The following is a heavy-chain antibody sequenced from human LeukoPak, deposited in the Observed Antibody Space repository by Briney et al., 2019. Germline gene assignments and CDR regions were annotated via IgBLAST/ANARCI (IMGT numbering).Heavy chain of an antibody. V-gene: IGHV1-69*06. CDR3: AATSTPITIFGVAILSRFGYYYMDV. J-gene: IGHJ6*03. D-gene: IGHD3-3*01. CDR1: GGTFSSYA. CDR2: IIPIFGTA. Sequence: GSSVKVSCKASGGTFSSYAISWVRQAPGQGLEWMGGIIPIFGTANYAQKFQGRVTITADKSTSTAYMELSSLRSEDTAVYYCAATSTPITIFGVAILSRFGYYYMDVWGKGTTVTISS.